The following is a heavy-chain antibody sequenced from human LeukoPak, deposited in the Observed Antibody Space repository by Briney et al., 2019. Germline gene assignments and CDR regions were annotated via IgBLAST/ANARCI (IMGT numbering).Heavy chain of an antibody. CDR3: AKGSVPYSSSXXFXFDY. CDR1: GFTFSSYA. Sequence: GGSLRLSCAASGFTFSSYAMSWVRQAPGKGLEWVSAISGSGGSTYYADSVKGRFTISRDNSKNTLYLQMNSLRAEDTAVYYCAKGSVPYSSSXXFXFDYWGQGTLVTVSS. V-gene: IGHV3-23*01. CDR2: ISGSGGST. J-gene: IGHJ4*02. D-gene: IGHD6-13*01.